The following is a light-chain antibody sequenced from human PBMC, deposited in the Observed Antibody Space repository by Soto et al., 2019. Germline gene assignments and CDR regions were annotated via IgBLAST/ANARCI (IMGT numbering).Light chain of an antibody. CDR1: ESLSTI. CDR3: HRYNYWPFA. Sequence: EIVLTQSPGTLSVSPGERVTLSCRAIESLSTILAWYQKKPGQAPRLLIYGASTKATRIPDRFSGSASPTDFTLTISRLQSEDSAVYYCHRYNYWPFAFGQGTKLEI. CDR2: GAS. V-gene: IGKV3-15*01. J-gene: IGKJ2*01.